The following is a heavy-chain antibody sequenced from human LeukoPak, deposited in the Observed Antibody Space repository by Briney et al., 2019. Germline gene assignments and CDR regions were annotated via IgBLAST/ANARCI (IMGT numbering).Heavy chain of an antibody. V-gene: IGHV4-39*01. J-gene: IGHJ4*02. CDR2: IYYSGST. Sequence: PSETLSLTCTVSGGSISSSSYYWGWIRQPPGKGLEWTGSIYYSGSTYYNPSLKSRVTISVDTSKNQFSLKLSSVTAADTAVYYCARQGVLRYFGPDYWGQGTLVTVSS. CDR1: GGSISSSSYY. D-gene: IGHD3-9*01. CDR3: ARQGVLRYFGPDY.